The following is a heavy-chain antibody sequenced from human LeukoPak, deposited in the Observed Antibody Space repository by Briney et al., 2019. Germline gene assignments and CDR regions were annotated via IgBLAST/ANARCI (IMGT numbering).Heavy chain of an antibody. CDR3: ARDMGYYYDSSGYWAAFYY. CDR2: ISSVEDKE. V-gene: IGHV3-33*05. J-gene: IGHJ4*02. D-gene: IGHD3-22*01. Sequence: GRSLRLSCETSGFRFITYGMHWVRQAPGKGLEWVAYISSVEDKEYYTDSVEGRFTISRDNSKNSVHLQMYSLRAEDTAVYYCARDMGYYYDSSGYWAAFYYWGQGTLVTVSS. CDR1: GFRFITYG.